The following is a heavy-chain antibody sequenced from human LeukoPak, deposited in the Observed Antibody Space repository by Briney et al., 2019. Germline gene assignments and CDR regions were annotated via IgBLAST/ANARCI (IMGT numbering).Heavy chain of an antibody. J-gene: IGHJ4*02. V-gene: IGHV3-7*01. CDR2: IKQEGSEK. Sequence: GGSLRLSCAVYGFTFSSYWMSWVRQAAGKGLEWVANIKQEGSEKYYVDSVKGRFTISRDNAKNSLYLQINSLKAENTAVYYCAREWQWLVTKGGYFDYWGQGTLVTVSS. CDR1: GFTFSSYW. CDR3: AREWQWLVTKGGYFDY. D-gene: IGHD6-19*01.